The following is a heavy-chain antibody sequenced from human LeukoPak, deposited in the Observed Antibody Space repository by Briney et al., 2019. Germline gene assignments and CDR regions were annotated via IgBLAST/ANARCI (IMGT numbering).Heavy chain of an antibody. CDR1: GGSISSSSYY. D-gene: IGHD3-10*01. V-gene: IGHV4-39*07. Sequence: SETLSLTCTVSGGSISSSSYYWGWIRQPPGKGLEWIGSIYYSGSTYYNPSLKSRVTISVDTSKNQFSLKLSSVTAADTAVYYCARPRGGSGSYKYYFDYWGQGTLVTVSS. J-gene: IGHJ4*02. CDR2: IYYSGST. CDR3: ARPRGGSGSYKYYFDY.